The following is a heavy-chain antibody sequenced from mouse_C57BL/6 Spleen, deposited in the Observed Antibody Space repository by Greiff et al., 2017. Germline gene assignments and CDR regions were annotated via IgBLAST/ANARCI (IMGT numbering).Heavy chain of an antibody. V-gene: IGHV1-18*01. J-gene: IGHJ4*01. Sequence: EVQLQQSGPELVKPGASVKIPCKASGYTFTDYNMDWVKQSHGKSLEWIGDINPNNGGTIYNQKFKGKATLTVDKSSSTAYMELRSLTSEDTAVYYCARLSDYDAMDYWGQGTSVTVSS. CDR2: INPNNGGT. CDR3: ARLSDYDAMDY. CDR1: GYTFTDYN.